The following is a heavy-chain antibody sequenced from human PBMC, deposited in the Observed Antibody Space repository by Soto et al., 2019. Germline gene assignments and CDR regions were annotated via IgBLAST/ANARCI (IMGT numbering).Heavy chain of an antibody. CDR3: ARAYYDSSGRNYYYYYGMDV. D-gene: IGHD3-22*01. J-gene: IGHJ6*02. V-gene: IGHV1-69*13. Sequence: SVKVSCKASGYAFTGYYMHWVRQAPGQGLEWMGGIIPIFGTANYAQKFQGRVTITADESTSTAYMELSSLRSEDTAVYYCARAYYDSSGRNYYYYYGMDVWGQGTTVTVSS. CDR2: IIPIFGTA. CDR1: GYAFTGYY.